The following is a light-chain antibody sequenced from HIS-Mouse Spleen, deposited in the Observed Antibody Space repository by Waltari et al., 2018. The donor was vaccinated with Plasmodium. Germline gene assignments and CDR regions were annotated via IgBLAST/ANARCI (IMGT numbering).Light chain of an antibody. CDR1: QSVSSSY. V-gene: IGKV3-20*01. CDR3: QQYGSSPIT. CDR2: GAS. Sequence: EIVLMQSPGTLSLSPGERATLSCRASQSVSSSYLAWYQQKPGQAPRLLIYGASSRATGIPDRFSGSGSGTDFTLTISRLEPEDFAVYYCQQYGSSPITFGQGTRLRLN. J-gene: IGKJ5*01.